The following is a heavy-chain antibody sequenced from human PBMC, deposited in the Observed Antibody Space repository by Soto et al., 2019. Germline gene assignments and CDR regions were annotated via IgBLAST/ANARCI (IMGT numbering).Heavy chain of an antibody. CDR2: ISKDGTKT. J-gene: IGHJ4*02. CDR3: GRVEQEELYWGRIGL. V-gene: IGHV3-30-3*01. CDR1: GFTFRYYA. Sequence: QVHLVESGGGVVRPGRSLRLSCAASGFTFRYYAMHWVRQAPGQGLEWVSIISKDGTKTYYADSVKGRFTISRDNSKNTLNLQMSSLTTEDTAVYFCGRVEQEELYWGRIGLWGQGTLVTVSS. D-gene: IGHD3-16*01.